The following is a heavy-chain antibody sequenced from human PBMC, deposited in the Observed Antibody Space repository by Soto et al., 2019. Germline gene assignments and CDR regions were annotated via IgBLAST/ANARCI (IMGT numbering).Heavy chain of an antibody. J-gene: IGHJ6*02. Sequence: GESLKISCKGSGYSFTSYWISWVRQMPGKGLEWMGRIDPSDSYTNYSPSFQGHVTISADKSISTAYLQWSSLKASDTAMYYCARLNSGYDWDYSGMDVWGQGTTVTVSS. CDR1: GYSFTSYW. CDR2: IDPSDSYT. V-gene: IGHV5-10-1*01. CDR3: ARLNSGYDWDYSGMDV. D-gene: IGHD5-12*01.